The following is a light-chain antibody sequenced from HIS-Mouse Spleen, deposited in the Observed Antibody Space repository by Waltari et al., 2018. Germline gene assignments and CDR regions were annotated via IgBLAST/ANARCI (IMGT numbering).Light chain of an antibody. CDR2: EDS. J-gene: IGLJ2*01. Sequence: SYELTQPPSVSVSPRQTARITCAGDALPKTSADWYQQKSGQAPVLVIYEDSKRPSGIPERFSGSSSGTMATLTISGAQVEDEADYYCYSTDSSGNHRVFGGGTKLTVL. V-gene: IGLV3-10*01. CDR1: ALPKTS. CDR3: YSTDSSGNHRV.